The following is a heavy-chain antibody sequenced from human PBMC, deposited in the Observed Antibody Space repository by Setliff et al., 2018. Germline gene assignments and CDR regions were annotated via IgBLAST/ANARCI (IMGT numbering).Heavy chain of an antibody. J-gene: IGHJ5*02. CDR2: INTNTGNP. V-gene: IGHV7-4-1*02. CDR1: GYTFTSYA. D-gene: IGHD3-22*01. CDR3: ARVSMGYDSSGYYFWFDP. Sequence: GASVKVSCKASGYTFTSYAMNWVRQGPGQGLEWMGWINTNTGNPTYAQGFTGRFVFSLDTSVSTAYLQISSLKAEDTAVYYCARVSMGYDSSGYYFWFDPWGQGTLVTVSS.